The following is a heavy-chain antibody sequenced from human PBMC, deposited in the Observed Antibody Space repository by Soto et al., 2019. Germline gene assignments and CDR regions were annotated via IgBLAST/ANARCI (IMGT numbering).Heavy chain of an antibody. CDR1: GGTFSSYA. D-gene: IGHD2-2*01. J-gene: IGHJ6*02. V-gene: IGHV1-69*06. CDR3: ARGGVVVPASYYYYGMDV. CDR2: IIPIFGTA. Sequence: QVQLVQSGAEVKKPGSSVKVSCKASGGTFSSYAISWVRQAPGQGLEWMGGIIPIFGTANYAQKFQGRVTITADKSTNTAYMELSSLRSEDTAVYYCARGGVVVPASYYYYGMDVWGQGTTVTVSS.